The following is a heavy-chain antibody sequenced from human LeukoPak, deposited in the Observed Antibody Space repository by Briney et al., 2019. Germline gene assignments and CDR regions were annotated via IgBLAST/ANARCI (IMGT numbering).Heavy chain of an antibody. CDR3: ARGVTARGFYYYMDI. Sequence: EASVKVSCKASGYTFTGYYIQWVRQAPGQGLGWMGWINPHSGGTNYAQEFQGRVTMTRDTSISTAYMELSSLRPDDTAVYSCARGVTARGFYYYMDIWGNGTTVTISS. D-gene: IGHD2-21*02. CDR2: INPHSGGT. J-gene: IGHJ6*03. V-gene: IGHV1-2*02. CDR1: GYTFTGYY.